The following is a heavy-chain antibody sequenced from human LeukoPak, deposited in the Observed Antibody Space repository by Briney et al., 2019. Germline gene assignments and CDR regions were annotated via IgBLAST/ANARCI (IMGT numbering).Heavy chain of an antibody. J-gene: IGHJ4*02. CDR1: GFTFSSYG. CDR3: ARSRNVRTFDY. V-gene: IGHV3-30*02. CDR2: IRHDGTNQ. Sequence: PGGSLRLSCAASGFTFSSYGIHWVRQAPGKGLEWVTFIRHDGTNQHYGDSVKSRFTISIDNLKNTVFLQMNRVRAEDTAVYFCARSRNVRTFDYWGQGTLVAVSS.